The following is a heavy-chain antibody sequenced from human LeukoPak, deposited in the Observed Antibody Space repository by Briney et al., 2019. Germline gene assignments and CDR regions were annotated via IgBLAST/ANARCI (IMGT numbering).Heavy chain of an antibody. V-gene: IGHV3-66*01. D-gene: IGHD3-9*01. CDR1: GFTFSSYA. CDR3: ARSVLRYFDWLNSDV. Sequence: GGSLRLSCAASGFTFSSYAMSWVRQAPGKRLEWVSVIYSGGSTYYADSVKGRFAISRDNSKNTLYLQMNSLRAEDTAVYYCARSVLRYFDWLNSDVWGRGTTVTVPS. J-gene: IGHJ6*02. CDR2: IYSGGST.